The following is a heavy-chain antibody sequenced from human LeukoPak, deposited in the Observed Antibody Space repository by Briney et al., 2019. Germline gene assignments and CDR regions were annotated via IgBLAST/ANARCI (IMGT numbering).Heavy chain of an antibody. CDR2: IKQDGSEK. CDR3: AALGYCSGGSCYASFDY. D-gene: IGHD2-15*01. CDR1: GFTFSSYW. V-gene: IGHV3-7*01. Sequence: GGSLRLSCAASGFTFSSYWMSWVRQAPGKGLEWVANIKQDGSEKYYVGSVKGRFTISRDNAKNSLYLQMNSLRAEDTAVYYCAALGYCSGGSCYASFDYWGQGTLVTVSS. J-gene: IGHJ4*02.